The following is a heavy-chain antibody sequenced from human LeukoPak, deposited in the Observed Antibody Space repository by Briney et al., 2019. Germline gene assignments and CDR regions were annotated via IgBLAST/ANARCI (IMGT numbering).Heavy chain of an antibody. Sequence: SVKVSCKASGGTFSSYAISWVRQAPGQGLEWMGGIIPIFGTANYAQKFQGRVTITTDESTSTAYMELSSLRSEDTAVYYCARGPSRSYSLLWFDPWGQGTLVTVSS. CDR3: ARGPSRSYSLLWFDP. V-gene: IGHV1-69*05. J-gene: IGHJ5*02. D-gene: IGHD1-26*01. CDR2: IIPIFGTA. CDR1: GGTFSSYA.